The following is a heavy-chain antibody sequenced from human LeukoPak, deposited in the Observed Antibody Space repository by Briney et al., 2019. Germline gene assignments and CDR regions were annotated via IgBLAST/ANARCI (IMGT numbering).Heavy chain of an antibody. CDR2: ISGSGGST. J-gene: IGHJ4*02. CDR1: GFTFSSYA. V-gene: IGHV3-23*01. D-gene: IGHD3-22*01. CDR3: AKAPELRDYDSSGYYLGD. Sequence: GGSLRLSCAASGFTFSSYAMSWVRQAPGKGLEWVSAISGSGGSTYYADSVKGRFTISRDNSKNTLYLQMNSLRAEDTAVYYCAKAPELRDYDSSGYYLGDWGQGTLVTVSS.